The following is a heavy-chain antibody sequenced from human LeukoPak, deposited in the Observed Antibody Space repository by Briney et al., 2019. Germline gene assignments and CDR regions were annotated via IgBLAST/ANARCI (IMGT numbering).Heavy chain of an antibody. Sequence: PSETLSLTCAVYGGSFSGYYWSWIRQPPGKGLEWIGEINHSGSTNYNPSLKSRVTISVDTSKNQFSLKLSSVTAADTAVYYCARRRSIGYCSRGSCHLVGGLYYFDYWGQGTLVTVSS. D-gene: IGHD2-15*01. CDR3: ARRRSIGYCSRGSCHLVGGLYYFDY. CDR2: INHSGST. J-gene: IGHJ4*02. CDR1: GGSFSGYY. V-gene: IGHV4-34*01.